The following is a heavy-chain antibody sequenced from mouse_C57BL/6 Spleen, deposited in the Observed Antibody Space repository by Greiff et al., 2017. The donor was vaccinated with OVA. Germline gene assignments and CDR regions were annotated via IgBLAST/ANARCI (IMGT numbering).Heavy chain of an antibody. CDR3: TRGTTVVATDYFGY. J-gene: IGHJ2*01. Sequence: VQLQQSGAELVRPGASVTLSCKASGYTFTDYEMHWVKQTPVHGLEWIGAIDPETGGTAYNQKFKGKAILTADNSSSTAYMELLSLTSEDSAVYYCTRGTTVVATDYFGYWGQGTTLTVSS. CDR1: GYTFTDYE. CDR2: IDPETGGT. V-gene: IGHV1-15*01. D-gene: IGHD1-1*01.